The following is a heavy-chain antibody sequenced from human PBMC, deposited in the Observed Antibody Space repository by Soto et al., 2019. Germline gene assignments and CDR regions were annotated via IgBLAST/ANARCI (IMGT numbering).Heavy chain of an antibody. CDR3: ARSRNGAVPDSINF. D-gene: IGHD2-8*01. CDR1: GFTFSRYA. V-gene: IGHV3-30-3*01. CDR2: ISRDGSSK. Sequence: PGGSLRLSCAASGFTFSRYAMHWVRQAPGEELEWVAVISRDGSSKYYGDSVKGRFTVSRDNSNNTLYLSMTSLRPDDTAVFYCARSRNGAVPDSINFWAQGTLVTVSS. J-gene: IGHJ4*02.